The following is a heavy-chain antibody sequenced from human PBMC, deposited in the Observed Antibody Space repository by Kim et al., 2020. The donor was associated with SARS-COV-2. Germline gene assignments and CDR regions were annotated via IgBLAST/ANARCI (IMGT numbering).Heavy chain of an antibody. Sequence: ADSVKGRFTISRDNAKNSLYLQMNSLRAEDTAVYYCARPYSSSAKDAFDIWGQGTMVTVSS. J-gene: IGHJ3*02. D-gene: IGHD6-13*01. V-gene: IGHV3-21*01. CDR3: ARPYSSSAKDAFDI.